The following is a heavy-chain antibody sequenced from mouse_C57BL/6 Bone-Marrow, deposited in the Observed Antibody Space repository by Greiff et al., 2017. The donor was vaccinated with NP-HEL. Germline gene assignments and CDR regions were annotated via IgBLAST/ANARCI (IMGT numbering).Heavy chain of an antibody. D-gene: IGHD2-1*01. CDR2: IHPNSGST. V-gene: IGHV1-64*01. CDR1: GYTFTSYW. J-gene: IGHJ4*01. CDR3: ARTSLPWAMDY. Sequence: QVHVKQPGAELVKPGASVKLSCKASGYTFTSYWMHWVKQRPGQGLEWIGMIHPNSGSTNYNEKFKSKATLTVDKSSSTAYMQLSSLTSEDSAVYYCARTSLPWAMDYWGQGTSVTVSS.